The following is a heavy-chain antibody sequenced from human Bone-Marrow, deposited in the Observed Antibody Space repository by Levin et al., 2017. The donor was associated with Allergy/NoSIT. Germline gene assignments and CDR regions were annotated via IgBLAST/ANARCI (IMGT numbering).Heavy chain of an antibody. CDR1: GYTFTKYG. V-gene: IGHV1-18*01. Sequence: ASVKVSCKASGYTFTKYGISWVRQAPGQGLEWMGWISAYNGNTNYAQKLQGRVTMTTDTSTSTAYMELRSLRSDDTAVYYCARDLYYDSSGNVDYYYGMDVWGQGTTVTVSS. D-gene: IGHD3-22*01. CDR2: ISAYNGNT. CDR3: ARDLYYDSSGNVDYYYGMDV. J-gene: IGHJ6*02.